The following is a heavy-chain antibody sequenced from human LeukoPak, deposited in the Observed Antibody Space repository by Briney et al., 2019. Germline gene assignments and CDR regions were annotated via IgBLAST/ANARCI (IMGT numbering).Heavy chain of an antibody. CDR1: GGTFSSYA. Sequence: SVKVSCKASGGTFSSYAISWVRQAPGQGLEWVGGIIPIFGTANYAQKFQGRVTITADESTSTAYMELSSLRSEDTAVYYCATLERGSTHHYYYYGMDVWGQGTTVTVSS. J-gene: IGHJ6*02. V-gene: IGHV1-69*13. CDR2: IIPIFGTA. D-gene: IGHD2-2*01. CDR3: ATLERGSTHHYYYYGMDV.